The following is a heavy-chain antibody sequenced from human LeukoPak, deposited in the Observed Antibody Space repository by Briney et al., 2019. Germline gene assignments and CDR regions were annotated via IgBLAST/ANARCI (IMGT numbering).Heavy chain of an antibody. Sequence: PSETLSLTCAVYGGSFSGYYWSWIRQPPGKGLEWIGEINHSGSTNYNPSLKSRVTISVDKSKNQFSLKLSSVTAADTAVYYCARPVSSYSDAFDIWGQGTMVTVSS. V-gene: IGHV4-34*01. D-gene: IGHD3-10*01. J-gene: IGHJ3*02. CDR2: INHSGST. CDR1: GGSFSGYY. CDR3: ARPVSSYSDAFDI.